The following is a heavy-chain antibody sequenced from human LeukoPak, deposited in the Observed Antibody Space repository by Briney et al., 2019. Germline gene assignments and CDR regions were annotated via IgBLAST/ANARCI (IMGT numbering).Heavy chain of an antibody. Sequence: SETLSLTCTDSGGSISNYYWSWIRQSAGKGLEWIGHVYTSGSTNYNPSLKSRVTMSVDTSKNQFSLRLSSVTAADTAVYYCARDSGKGDTAHMDVWGKGTTVTVSS. CDR1: GGSISNYY. D-gene: IGHD1-26*01. CDR2: VYTSGST. CDR3: ARDSGKGDTAHMDV. J-gene: IGHJ6*03. V-gene: IGHV4-4*07.